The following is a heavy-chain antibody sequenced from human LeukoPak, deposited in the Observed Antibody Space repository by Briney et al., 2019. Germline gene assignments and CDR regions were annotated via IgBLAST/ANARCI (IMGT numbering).Heavy chain of an antibody. V-gene: IGHV3-43*02. D-gene: IGHD6-19*01. J-gene: IGHJ4*02. CDR2: SSGDGGSN. CDR3: ARESETSGWYDY. CDR1: VFIYDNYA. Sequence: GVSLRLFCAARVFIYDNYAIHWVRGAPEKGLECFSLSSGDGGSNFYADSVRGRFTISRDNTRKSLSLQMSSLRSEDTALYYCARESETSGWYDYWGQGTLVTVSS.